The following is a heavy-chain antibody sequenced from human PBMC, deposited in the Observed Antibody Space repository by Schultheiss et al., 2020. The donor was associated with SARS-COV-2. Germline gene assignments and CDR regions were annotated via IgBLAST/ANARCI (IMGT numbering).Heavy chain of an antibody. CDR3: ARVHDFWSGYLSYYYYGMDV. Sequence: GGSLRLSCAASGFTFSSYSMNWVRQAPGKGLEWVSSISSSSSYIYYADSVKGRFTISRDNAKNSLYLQMNSLRAEDTAVYYCARVHDFWSGYLSYYYYGMDVWGQGTTVTVSS. CDR2: ISSSSSYI. CDR1: GFTFSSYS. V-gene: IGHV3-21*01. J-gene: IGHJ6*02. D-gene: IGHD3-3*01.